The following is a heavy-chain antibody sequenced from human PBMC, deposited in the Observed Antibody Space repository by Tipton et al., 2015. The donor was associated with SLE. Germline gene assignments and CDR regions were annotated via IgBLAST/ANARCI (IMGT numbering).Heavy chain of an antibody. V-gene: IGHV4-39*01. CDR2: ISYSENT. CDR3: ATNGHGETYEFFTEYLRH. Sequence: TLSLTCTVFGDSISSSGYQWGWIRQPPGKGLEWIGRISYSENTYYNPSLRSRVTLFLDMSKNQFSLKVSSVTAADTAVYYCATNGHGETYEFFTEYLRHWGQGTLVTVSS. D-gene: IGHD5-12*01. CDR1: GDSISSSGYQ. J-gene: IGHJ1*01.